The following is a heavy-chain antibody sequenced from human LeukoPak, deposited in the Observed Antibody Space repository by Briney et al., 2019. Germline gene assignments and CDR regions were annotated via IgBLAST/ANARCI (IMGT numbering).Heavy chain of an antibody. D-gene: IGHD2-8*01. CDR1: GFTFSSYA. CDR3: ANGNRCTSPNCLGYYYFYMDV. J-gene: IGHJ6*03. V-gene: IGHV3-23*01. CDR2: LSGSGGTT. Sequence: GGSLRLSCAASGFTFSSYAMNWVRQAPGRGLEWVSGLSGSGGTTYYADSVKGRFTISRDNPKNTLYRQMNSLRAEGTAVYYCANGNRCTSPNCLGYYYFYMDVWGKGTTVTVSS.